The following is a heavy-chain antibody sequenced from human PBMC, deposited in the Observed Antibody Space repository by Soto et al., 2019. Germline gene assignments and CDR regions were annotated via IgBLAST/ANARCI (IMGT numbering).Heavy chain of an antibody. CDR3: ASRSSSWYRDAFDM. Sequence: QVQLQESGPGLVKPSETLSLTCTVSGGSITSYFWTWIRHSPGEALEWIGNIYNSGGTNYNPSLKSRVTISVDTSKNQVSLKLSSVTAADTAVYYCASRSSSWYRDAFDMWGQGTMVTVSS. V-gene: IGHV4-59*01. CDR1: GGSITSYF. J-gene: IGHJ3*02. CDR2: IYNSGGT. D-gene: IGHD6-13*01.